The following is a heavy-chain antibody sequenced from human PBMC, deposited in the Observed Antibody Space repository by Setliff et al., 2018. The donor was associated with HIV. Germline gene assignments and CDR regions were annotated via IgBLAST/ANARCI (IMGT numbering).Heavy chain of an antibody. CDR1: GYTFTSYY. Sequence: ASVKVSCKASGYTFTSYYMHWVRQAPGQGLEWMGIIKPSGGSTSYAQKFQGRVTMTRDTSTSTAYMELRSLRSDDTAVYYCARDPFVPKGAFDIWGHGTMVT. CDR2: IKPSGGST. J-gene: IGHJ3*02. D-gene: IGHD2-2*01. V-gene: IGHV1-46*01. CDR3: ARDPFVPKGAFDI.